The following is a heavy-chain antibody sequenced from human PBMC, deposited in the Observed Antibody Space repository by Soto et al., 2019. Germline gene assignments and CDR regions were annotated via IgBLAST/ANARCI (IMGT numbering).Heavy chain of an antibody. V-gene: IGHV3-23*01. CDR1: GFTFSSYA. J-gene: IGHJ4*02. CDR3: AKSKSSGWAIDY. CDR2: ISGSGGST. Sequence: HPGGSLRLSCAASGFTFSSYAMSWVRQAPGKGLEWVSAISGSGGSTYYADSVKGRFTISRDNSKNTLYLQMNSLRAEDTAVYYCAKSKSSGWAIDYWGQGTLVTVSS. D-gene: IGHD6-19*01.